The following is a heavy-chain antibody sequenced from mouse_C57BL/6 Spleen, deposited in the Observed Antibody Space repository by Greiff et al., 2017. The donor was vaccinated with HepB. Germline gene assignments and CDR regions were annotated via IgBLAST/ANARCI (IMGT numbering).Heavy chain of an antibody. V-gene: IGHV1-42*01. CDR3: ARGRNGYYAWFAY. CDR1: GYSFTGYY. D-gene: IGHD2-3*01. J-gene: IGHJ3*01. Sequence: EVQLVESGPELVKPGASVKISCKASGYSFTGYYMNWVKQSPEKSLEWIGEINPSTGGTTYNQKFKAKATLTVDKSSSTAYMQLKSLTSEDSAVYYCARGRNGYYAWFAYWGQGTLVTVSA. CDR2: INPSTGGT.